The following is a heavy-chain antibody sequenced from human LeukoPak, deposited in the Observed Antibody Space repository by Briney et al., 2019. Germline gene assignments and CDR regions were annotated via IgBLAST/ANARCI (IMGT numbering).Heavy chain of an antibody. CDR3: ARVPYGYSYGSYYSDY. D-gene: IGHD5-18*01. CDR2: ISSSGSTI. V-gene: IGHV3-48*03. CDR1: GFTFSSYE. J-gene: IGHJ4*02. Sequence: GGSLRLSCAASGFTFSSYEMNWVRQAPGKGLEWVSYISSSGSTIYYADSVKGRFTISRDNAKNSLYLQMNSLRAEDTAVYYCARVPYGYSYGSYYSDYWGQGTLVTVSS.